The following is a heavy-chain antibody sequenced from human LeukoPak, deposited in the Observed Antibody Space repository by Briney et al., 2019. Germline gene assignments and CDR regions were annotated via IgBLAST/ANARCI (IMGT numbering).Heavy chain of an antibody. V-gene: IGHV3-30*18. CDR1: GFTFSSYG. CDR2: ISYDGSNK. D-gene: IGHD3-22*01. CDR3: AKDPNLGLYDSSGYLNSW. J-gene: IGHJ4*02. Sequence: GGSLRLSCAASGFTFSSYGMHWVRQAPGKGLEWVAVISYDGSNKYYADSVKGRFTISRDNSKNTLYLQMNSLRAEDTAVYYCAKDPNLGLYDSSGYLNSWWGQGTLVTVSS.